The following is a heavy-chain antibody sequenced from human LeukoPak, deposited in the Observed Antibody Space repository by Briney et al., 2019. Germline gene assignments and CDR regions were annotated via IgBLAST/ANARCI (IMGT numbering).Heavy chain of an antibody. V-gene: IGHV4-34*01. CDR3: ARGGGYCSSTSCSIGPRIWPPNRNWFDP. CDR1: GGSFSGYY. CDR2: INHSGST. J-gene: IGHJ5*02. Sequence: PSETLSLTCAVYGGSFSGYYWSWIRQPPGKGLEWIGVINHSGSTNYNPSLKSRVTISVDTSKNQFSLKLSSVTAADTAVYYCARGGGYCSSTSCSIGPRIWPPNRNWFDPWGQGTLVTVSS. D-gene: IGHD2-2*01.